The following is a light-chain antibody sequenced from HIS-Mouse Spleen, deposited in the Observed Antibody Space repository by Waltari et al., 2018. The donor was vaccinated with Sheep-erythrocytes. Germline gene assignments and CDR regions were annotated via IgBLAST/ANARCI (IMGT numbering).Light chain of an antibody. CDR3: CSYAGSYNHV. Sequence: QSALTQPRSVAGSPGQSVTISCTGTSSDVGGHHYVSLYQHHPGKAPKLMIYDVSKRPSGVPDRFSGSKSGNTASLTISGLQAEDEADYYCCSYAGSYNHVFATGTKVTVL. CDR1: SSDVGGHHY. CDR2: DVS. J-gene: IGLJ1*01. V-gene: IGLV2-11*01.